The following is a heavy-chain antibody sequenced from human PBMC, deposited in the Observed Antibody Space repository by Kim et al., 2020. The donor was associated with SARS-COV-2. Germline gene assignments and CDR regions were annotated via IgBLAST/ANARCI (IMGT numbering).Heavy chain of an antibody. Sequence: YPGSVKGRFTISRENAKNSLYLQMISLRAGDTAGYYCARIESSGNGAFDIWGQGTMVTVSS. V-gene: IGHV3-13*01. J-gene: IGHJ3*02. D-gene: IGHD3-22*01. CDR3: ARIESSGNGAFDI.